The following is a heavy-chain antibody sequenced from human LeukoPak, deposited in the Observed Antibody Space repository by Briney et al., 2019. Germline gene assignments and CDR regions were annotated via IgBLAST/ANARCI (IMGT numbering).Heavy chain of an antibody. V-gene: IGHV4-38-2*02. CDR3: ASPEMATIN. J-gene: IGHJ4*02. CDR1: GYSISSGYY. CDR2: IYHSGST. D-gene: IGHD5-24*01. Sequence: SETLSLTCTVSGYSISSGYYWGWIRQPPGKGLEWIGSIYHSGSTYYNPSLKSRVTISVDTSKSQFSLKLSSVTAADTAVYYCASPEMATINWGQGTLVTVSS.